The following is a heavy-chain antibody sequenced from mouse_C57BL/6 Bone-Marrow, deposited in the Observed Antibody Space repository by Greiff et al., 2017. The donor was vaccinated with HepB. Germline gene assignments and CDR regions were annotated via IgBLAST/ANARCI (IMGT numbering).Heavy chain of an antibody. CDR3: ARYYYGSSFYYAMDY. CDR2: IYPRSGNT. CDR1: GYTFTSYG. Sequence: SGAELARPGASVKLSCKASGYTFTSYGISWVKQRTGQGLEWIGEIYPRSGNTYYNEKFKGKATLTADKSSSTAYMELRSLTSEDSAVYFCARYYYGSSFYYAMDYWGQGTSVTVSS. V-gene: IGHV1-81*01. D-gene: IGHD1-1*01. J-gene: IGHJ4*01.